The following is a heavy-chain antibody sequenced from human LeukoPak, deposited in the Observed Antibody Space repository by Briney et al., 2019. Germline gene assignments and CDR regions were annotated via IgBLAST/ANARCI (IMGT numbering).Heavy chain of an antibody. V-gene: IGHV7-4-1*02. Sequence: GASVKVSCKASGYTFTNYGMNWVRQAPGQGLECMGWINTNTGNPTYAQGFTGRFVFSLDTSVSTAYLHISSLKAEDTAVYYCARDLVYDSSGYYNDYWGQGTLVTVSS. J-gene: IGHJ4*02. D-gene: IGHD3-22*01. CDR1: GYTFTNYG. CDR2: INTNTGNP. CDR3: ARDLVYDSSGYYNDY.